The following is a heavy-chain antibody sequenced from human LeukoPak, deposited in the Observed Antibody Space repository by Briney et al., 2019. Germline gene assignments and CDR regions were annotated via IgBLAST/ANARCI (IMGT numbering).Heavy chain of an antibody. CDR2: IIPIFGTA. Sequence: ASVKVSCKASGGTFSSYAISWVRQAPGQGLECMGGIIPIFGTANYAQKFQGRVTITTDESTSTAYMELSSPRSEDTAVYYCARSIHRWVGTNYYYYMDVWGKGTTVTVSS. J-gene: IGHJ6*03. CDR1: GGTFSSYA. V-gene: IGHV1-69*05. D-gene: IGHD2-21*02. CDR3: ARSIHRWVGTNYYYYMDV.